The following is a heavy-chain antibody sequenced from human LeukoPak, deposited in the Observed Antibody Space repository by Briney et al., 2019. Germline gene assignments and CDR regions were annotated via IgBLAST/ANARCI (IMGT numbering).Heavy chain of an antibody. CDR3: ARWSGDYSFDY. V-gene: IGHV4-4*07. Sequence: SETLSLTCTVSGGSISSYYWSWIRQPAGKGLEWIGRIHSSGSTNSNPSLKSRGTMSVDTSKNQFSLKLSSVTAADTAVYYCARWSGDYSFDYWGQGTLVTVSS. D-gene: IGHD3-3*01. CDR1: GGSISSYY. J-gene: IGHJ4*02. CDR2: IHSSGST.